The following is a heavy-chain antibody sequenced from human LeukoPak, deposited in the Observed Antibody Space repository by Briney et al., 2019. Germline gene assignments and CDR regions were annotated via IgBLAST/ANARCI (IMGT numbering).Heavy chain of an antibody. CDR1: GFTFSDYY. J-gene: IGHJ3*02. CDR3: AILPWIQLWLPSDAFDI. D-gene: IGHD5-18*01. Sequence: GGSLRLSCAASGFTFSDYYMSWIRQAPGKGLEWVSYVSSSGSTIYYADSVKGRFTISRDNAKNSLYLQMNSLRAEDTALYYCAILPWIQLWLPSDAFDIWGQGTMVTVSS. CDR2: VSSSGSTI. V-gene: IGHV3-11*01.